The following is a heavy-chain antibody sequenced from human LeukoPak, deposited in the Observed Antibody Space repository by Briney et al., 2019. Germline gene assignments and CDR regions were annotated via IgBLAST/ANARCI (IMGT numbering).Heavy chain of an antibody. J-gene: IGHJ6*03. CDR3: ARSYSSYYYYYMDV. D-gene: IGHD6-13*01. CDR1: GGSISSSNW. Sequence: SGTLSLTCAVSGGSISSSNWWSWVRQPPGKGLEWIGEIYHSGSTNYNPSLKSRVTISVDKSKNQFSLKLSSVTAADTAVYYCARSYSSYYYYYMDVWGKGTTVTISS. CDR2: IYHSGST. V-gene: IGHV4-4*02.